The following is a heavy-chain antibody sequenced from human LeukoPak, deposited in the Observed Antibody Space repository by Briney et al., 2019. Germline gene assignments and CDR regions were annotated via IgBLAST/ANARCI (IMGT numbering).Heavy chain of an antibody. V-gene: IGHV3-9*01. CDR1: GLTFDDYA. J-gene: IGHJ4*02. D-gene: IGHD4-17*01. CDR3: AKDMKSVTVTTPSMGD. Sequence: QPGRSLRLSCAASGLTFDDYAMHWVRQAPGKGLEWVSGISWNSGSIGYADSVKGRFTISRDNAKNSLYLQMNSLRAEDTALYYCAKDMKSVTVTTPSMGDWGQGTLVTVSS. CDR2: ISWNSGSI.